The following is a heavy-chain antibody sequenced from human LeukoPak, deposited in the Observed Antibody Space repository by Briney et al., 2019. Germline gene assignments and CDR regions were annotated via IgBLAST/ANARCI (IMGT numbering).Heavy chain of an antibody. CDR2: INHSGST. Sequence: SETLSLTCAVYGGSFSGYYWSWIRQPPGKGLEWIGEINHSGSTNYNPSLKSRVTISVDTSKNQFSLKLSSVTAADTAVYYCARRPTYYYGSGSSRYFDYWGQGTLVTVSS. CDR3: ARRPTYYYGSGSSRYFDY. J-gene: IGHJ4*02. V-gene: IGHV4-34*01. CDR1: GGSFSGYY. D-gene: IGHD3-10*01.